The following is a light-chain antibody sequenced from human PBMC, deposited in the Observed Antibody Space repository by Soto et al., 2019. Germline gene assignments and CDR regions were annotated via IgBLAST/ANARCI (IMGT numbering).Light chain of an antibody. J-gene: IGKJ1*01. CDR1: QGIRND. V-gene: IGKV1-6*01. CDR3: QQYGSSPQT. Sequence: AIQMTQSPSSLSASVGDRVTITCRASQGIRNDLGWYQQKPGKAPKLLIYAASSLQSGVPSRFSGSGSATDFTLTISSLQPEDFAVYYCQQYGSSPQTFGQGTKVDIK. CDR2: AAS.